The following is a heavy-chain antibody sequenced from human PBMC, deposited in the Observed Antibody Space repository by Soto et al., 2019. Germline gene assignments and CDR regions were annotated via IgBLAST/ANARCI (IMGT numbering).Heavy chain of an antibody. D-gene: IGHD1-7*01. CDR3: ATDRKKLELLVHDAFDI. CDR1: GYTLTELS. Sequence: ASVKVSCKVSGYTLTELSMHWVRQAPGKGLEWMGGFDPEDGETIYAQKFQGRVTMTEDTSTDTAYMELSSLRSEDTAVYYCATDRKKLELLVHDAFDIWGQGTMVTVSS. CDR2: FDPEDGET. J-gene: IGHJ3*02. V-gene: IGHV1-24*01.